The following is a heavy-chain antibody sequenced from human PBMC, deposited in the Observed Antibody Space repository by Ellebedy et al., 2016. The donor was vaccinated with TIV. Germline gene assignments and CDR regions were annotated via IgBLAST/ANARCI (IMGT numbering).Heavy chain of an antibody. V-gene: IGHV3-48*02. CDR1: GFTFSDYS. CDR3: ARDFRWAFDH. CDR2: VSGGGSNI. Sequence: PGESLKISCAASGFTFSDYSMNWVRQAPGKGLEWVSYVSGGGSNIKYADSVKGRFTISRDSAKNSPYLQVNSLRDEDTAVYYCARDFRWAFDHWGQGALVTVSS. D-gene: IGHD4-23*01. J-gene: IGHJ4*02.